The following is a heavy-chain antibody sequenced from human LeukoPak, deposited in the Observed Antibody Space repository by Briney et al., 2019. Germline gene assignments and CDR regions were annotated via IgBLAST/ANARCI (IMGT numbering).Heavy chain of an antibody. D-gene: IGHD6-13*01. CDR3: ARVQYSSTIAGFFDY. J-gene: IGHJ4*02. Sequence: GASVKVSCKASGYTFTGYYMHWVRQAPGQGLEWMGWINPNSGGTNYAQKFQGRVTMTRDTSISTAYMELSRLRSDDTAVYYCARVQYSSTIAGFFDYWGQGTLVTVSS. V-gene: IGHV1-2*02. CDR1: GYTFTGYY. CDR2: INPNSGGT.